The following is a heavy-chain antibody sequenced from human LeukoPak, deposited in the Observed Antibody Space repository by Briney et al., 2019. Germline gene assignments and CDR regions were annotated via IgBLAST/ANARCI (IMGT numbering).Heavy chain of an antibody. CDR1: GFTFSSYW. J-gene: IGHJ4*02. D-gene: IGHD1-26*01. V-gene: IGHV3-74*01. CDR3: ARGPVGATPFDY. Sequence: GRSLRLSCAASGFTFSSYWMHWVRQAPGKGLVWVSRINSDGSSTSYADSVKGRFTISRDNAKNTLYLQMNSLRAEDTAVYYCARGPVGATPFDYWGQGTLVTVSS. CDR2: INSDGSST.